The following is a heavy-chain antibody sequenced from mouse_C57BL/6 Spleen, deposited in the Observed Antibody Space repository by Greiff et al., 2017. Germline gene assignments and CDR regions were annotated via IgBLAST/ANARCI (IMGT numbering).Heavy chain of an antibody. J-gene: IGHJ4*01. CDR1: GYTFTNYW. V-gene: IGHV1-63*01. CDR3: ARYDYEGNYYAMDY. D-gene: IGHD2-4*01. Sequence: QVQLQQSGAELVRPGTSVKMSCKASGYTFTNYWIGWAKQRPGHGLEWIGDIYPGGGYTNYNEKFKGKATLTADKSSSTAYMQFSSLTSEDSAIYYCARYDYEGNYYAMDYWGQGTSVTVSS. CDR2: IYPGGGYT.